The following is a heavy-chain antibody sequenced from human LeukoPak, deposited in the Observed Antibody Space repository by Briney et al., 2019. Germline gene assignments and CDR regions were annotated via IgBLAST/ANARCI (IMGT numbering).Heavy chain of an antibody. CDR1: GFIFRTYG. V-gene: IGHV3-30*02. CDR2: IRFDGSVT. CDR3: AQDISWFAFDI. Sequence: PGGSLRLSCAASGFIFRTYGMHWVRQAPGKGLEWVAYIRFDGSVTYYADSVKGRFTISRDNSKNTVYLQMNSLRAEDTALYYCAQDISWFAFDIWGQGTMVTVSS. J-gene: IGHJ3*02. D-gene: IGHD3-10*01.